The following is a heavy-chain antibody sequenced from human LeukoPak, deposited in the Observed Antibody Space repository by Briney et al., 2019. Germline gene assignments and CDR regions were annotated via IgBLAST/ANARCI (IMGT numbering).Heavy chain of an antibody. CDR1: GGSTSSYY. CDR2: IYYSGST. CDR3: ARGGIVCTNGVCYTPYFDY. D-gene: IGHD2-8*01. Sequence: SETLSLTCTVSGGSTSSYYWSWIRQPSGKGLEWIGYIYYSGSTNYNPSLKSRVTISVDTSKNQFSLKLSSVTAADTAVYYCARGGIVCTNGVCYTPYFDYWGQGTLVTVSS. V-gene: IGHV4-59*08. J-gene: IGHJ4*02.